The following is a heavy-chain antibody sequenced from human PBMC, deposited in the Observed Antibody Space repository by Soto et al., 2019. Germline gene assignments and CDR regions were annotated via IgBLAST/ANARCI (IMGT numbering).Heavy chain of an antibody. Sequence: QITLKESGPTLVKPTQTLTLTCTCSGFSLSTSGVGVGWIRQPPGKALEWLALIYWNEDKRYSPSLKSRLTITKDTSKNQVVLTMTNMDPVDTATYYCAHRPAPSIYSGARPESKFDPWGQGTLVTVSS. V-gene: IGHV2-5*01. D-gene: IGHD6-6*01. CDR1: GFSLSTSGVG. CDR3: AHRPAPSIYSGARPESKFDP. CDR2: IYWNEDK. J-gene: IGHJ5*02.